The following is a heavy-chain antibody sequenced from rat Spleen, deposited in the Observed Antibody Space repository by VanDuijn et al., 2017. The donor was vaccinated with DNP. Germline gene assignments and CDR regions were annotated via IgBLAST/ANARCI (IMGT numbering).Heavy chain of an antibody. Sequence: QVQLKESGPGLVQPSQTLSLTCTVAGFSLTSYNVHWVRQPPGKGLEWMGVIWGDGSTAYNSALKSRLSISRDTSKSQVFLTMSSLKTEDTAMYFCARSGFDYWGQGVMVTVSS. CDR2: IWGDGST. J-gene: IGHJ2*01. D-gene: IGHD1-4*01. CDR1: GFSLTSYN. V-gene: IGHV2-32*01. CDR3: ARSGFDY.